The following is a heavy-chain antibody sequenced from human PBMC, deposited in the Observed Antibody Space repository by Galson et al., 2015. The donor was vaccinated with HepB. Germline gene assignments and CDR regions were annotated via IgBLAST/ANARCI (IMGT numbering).Heavy chain of an antibody. J-gene: IGHJ5*02. CDR3: TSPWGWDYP. CDR1: GFTFSGSA. CDR2: IRSKANSYAT. D-gene: IGHD7-27*01. Sequence: SLRLSCAASGFTFSGSAMHWVRQASGKGLEWVGRIRSKANSYATAYAASVKGRFTISRDDSKNTAYLQMNSLKTEDTAVYYCTSPWGWDYPWGQGTLVTVSS. V-gene: IGHV3-73*01.